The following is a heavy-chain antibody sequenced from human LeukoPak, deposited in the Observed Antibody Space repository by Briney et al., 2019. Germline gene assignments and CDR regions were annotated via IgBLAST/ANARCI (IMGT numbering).Heavy chain of an antibody. J-gene: IGHJ4*02. CDR3: ARGRYRERPYPFDY. CDR1: GGSFSGYY. V-gene: IGHV4-34*01. D-gene: IGHD3-16*02. CDR2: INHSGST. Sequence: SETLSLTCAVYGGSFSGYYWSWIRQPPGKGLEWIGEINHSGSTNYNPSLKSRVTISVDMSKNQFSLKLSSVTAADTAVYYCARGRYRERPYPFDYWGQGTLVTVSS.